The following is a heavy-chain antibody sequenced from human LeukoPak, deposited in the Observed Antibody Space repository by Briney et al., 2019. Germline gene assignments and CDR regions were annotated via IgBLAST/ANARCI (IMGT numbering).Heavy chain of an antibody. CDR1: GYTFTSYA. CDR2: INTNTGNP. V-gene: IGHV7-4-1*02. Sequence: ASVKVSCKASGYTFTSYAMNWVRQAPGQGLEWMGWINTNTGNPTYAQGFTGRFVFSLDTSVSTAYLQISSLKAEDTAVYYCARELISEDYYDSTPLGYWGQGTLVTVSS. CDR3: ARELISEDYYDSTPLGY. J-gene: IGHJ4*02. D-gene: IGHD3-22*01.